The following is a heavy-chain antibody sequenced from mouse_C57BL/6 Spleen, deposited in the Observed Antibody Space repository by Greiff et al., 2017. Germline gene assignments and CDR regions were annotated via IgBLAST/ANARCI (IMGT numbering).Heavy chain of an antibody. D-gene: IGHD2-3*01. CDR2: INPNNGGT. Sequence: VQLQQSGPELVKPGASVKISCKASGYTFTDYYMTWVKQSHGKSLEWIGDINPNNGGTSYNQKFKGKDTLTVDTSSSTAYMELRSLTSDDSAVYYCVSIELLYYFDIWGKGTTLTVSS. J-gene: IGHJ2*01. CDR3: VSIELLYYFDI. V-gene: IGHV1-26*01. CDR1: GYTFTDYY.